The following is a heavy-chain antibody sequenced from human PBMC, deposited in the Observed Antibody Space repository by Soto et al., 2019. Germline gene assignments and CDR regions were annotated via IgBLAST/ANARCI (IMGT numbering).Heavy chain of an antibody. Sequence: EVQLVESGGGLVKPGESLRLSCVASEFTFSGFSMNWVRQAPGKGLEWVSSISSGSSYIYYADSVKGRFTISRDNAKNSLYLQMNSLRAEDTAVYYGASGHFGSIAARRDYWGQGTLGSVSS. D-gene: IGHD6-6*01. CDR1: EFTFSGFS. J-gene: IGHJ4*02. V-gene: IGHV3-21*01. CDR2: ISSGSSYI. CDR3: ASGHFGSIAARRDY.